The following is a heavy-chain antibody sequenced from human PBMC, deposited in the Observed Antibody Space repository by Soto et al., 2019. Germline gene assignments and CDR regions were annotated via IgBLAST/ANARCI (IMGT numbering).Heavy chain of an antibody. J-gene: IGHJ4*02. CDR3: ARDVNAQNSNCCRVFDC. CDR2: IHHTGKT. CDR1: GESVSSRYW. D-gene: IGHD2-21*01. Sequence: QAQLQESGPGLVEPSGTLSLTCFVSGESVSSRYWWSWVRQSPNKGLEWLGEIHHTGKTTYSPSLTSRVSLSIDKSQSQFSLEMTSVTAADTAIYYCARDVNAQNSNCCRVFDCWGQGTRVTVSS. V-gene: IGHV4-4*02.